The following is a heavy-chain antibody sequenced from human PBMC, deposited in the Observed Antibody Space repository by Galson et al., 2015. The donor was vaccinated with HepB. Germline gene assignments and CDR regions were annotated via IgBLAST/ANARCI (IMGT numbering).Heavy chain of an antibody. CDR1: GGSISSGNYY. J-gene: IGHJ6*03. Sequence: TLSLTCTVSGGSISSGNYYWSWIRQPAGKGLEWIGRIYSSGSTNYNPSLKSRVTMSVDTSKNQFSLKLSSVTAADTAVYYCARCFTYYYGSGSYGTMDVWGKGTTVTVSS. V-gene: IGHV4-61*02. CDR2: IYSSGST. CDR3: ARCFTYYYGSGSYGTMDV. D-gene: IGHD3-10*01.